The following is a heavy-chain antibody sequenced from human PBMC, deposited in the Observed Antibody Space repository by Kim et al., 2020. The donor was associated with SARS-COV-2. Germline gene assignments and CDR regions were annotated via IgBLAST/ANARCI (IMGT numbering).Heavy chain of an antibody. CDR3: ARLGVLDHYYYYGMDV. Sequence: GESLKISCKGSGYSFTSYWISWVRQMPGKGLEWMGRIDPSDSYTNYSPSFQGHVTISADKSISTAYLQWSSLKASDTAMYYCARLGVLDHYYYYGMDVWGQGTTVTVSS. CDR2: IDPSDSYT. CDR1: GYSFTSYW. V-gene: IGHV5-10-1*01. D-gene: IGHD2-2*01. J-gene: IGHJ6*02.